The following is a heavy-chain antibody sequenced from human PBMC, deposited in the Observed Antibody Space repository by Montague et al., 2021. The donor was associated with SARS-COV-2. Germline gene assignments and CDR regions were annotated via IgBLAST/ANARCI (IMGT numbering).Heavy chain of an antibody. D-gene: IGHD3-22*01. CDR2: IYSGENK. CDR3: AREKPEYYDGPGVFDI. J-gene: IGHJ3*02. Sequence: SLRLSCAASGFSVSSSYTNWVRQAPGKGLEWVSVIYSGENKYYADSVKGRFTISRDSSTNTLFLQMYSLRAEDTAVYYCAREKPEYYDGPGVFDIWGQGTMVTVSS. V-gene: IGHV3-53*01. CDR1: GFSVSSSY.